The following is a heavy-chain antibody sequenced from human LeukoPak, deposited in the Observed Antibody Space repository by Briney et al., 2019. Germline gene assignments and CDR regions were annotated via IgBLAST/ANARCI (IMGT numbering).Heavy chain of an antibody. CDR1: GGSFSGYY. Sequence: SETLSLTCAVYGGSFSGYYWSWIRQPPGKGLEWIGEINHSGSTNYNPSLKSRVTISVDTSKNQFSLKLSSVTAADTAVYYCARGPASYYDFWSGSIRFDYWGQGTLVTVSS. D-gene: IGHD3-3*01. CDR2: INHSGST. V-gene: IGHV4-34*01. CDR3: ARGPASYYDFWSGSIRFDY. J-gene: IGHJ4*02.